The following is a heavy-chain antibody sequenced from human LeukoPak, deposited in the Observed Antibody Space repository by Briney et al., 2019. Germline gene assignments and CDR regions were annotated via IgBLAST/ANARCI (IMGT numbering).Heavy chain of an antibody. CDR2: IIPIFGTA. D-gene: IGHD3-9*01. J-gene: IGHJ1*01. CDR1: GGTFSSYA. V-gene: IGHV1-69*13. Sequence: SVKVSCKASGGTFSSYAFSWVRQAPGQGLEWMGGIIPIFGTANYAQKFQGRVTITADESTSTAYMELSSLRSEDTAVYYCARSSSGDILTGRNEYFQHWGQGTLVTVSS. CDR3: ARSSSGDILTGRNEYFQH.